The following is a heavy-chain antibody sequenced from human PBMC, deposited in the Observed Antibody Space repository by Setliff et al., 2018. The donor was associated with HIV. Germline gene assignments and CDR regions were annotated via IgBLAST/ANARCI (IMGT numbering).Heavy chain of an antibody. Sequence: PGGSLRLSCAASGFTFSNAWMSWVRQAPGKGLEWVSAISGSGGSTYYADSVKGRFTISRDNAKNSLYLQMNSLRAEDTAVYYCARGGVATAYMDVWGKGTTVTVSS. CDR2: ISGSGGST. CDR1: GFTFSNAW. V-gene: IGHV3-23*01. CDR3: ARGGVATAYMDV. D-gene: IGHD5-12*01. J-gene: IGHJ6*03.